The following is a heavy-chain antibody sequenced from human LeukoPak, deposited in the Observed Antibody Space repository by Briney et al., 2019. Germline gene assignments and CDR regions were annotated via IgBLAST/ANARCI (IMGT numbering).Heavy chain of an antibody. CDR2: INPNSGDT. V-gene: IGHV1-2*06. Sequence: GASVKVSCKASRYTFTGSYIHWVRQAPGQGLEWMGRINPNSGDTNYAQKFQGRVTMSRDTSISTAYMELSRLRSDDTAVYYCARGINSSAYYWGQGTLVTVSS. CDR3: ARGINSSAYY. J-gene: IGHJ4*02. D-gene: IGHD3-22*01. CDR1: RYTFTGSY.